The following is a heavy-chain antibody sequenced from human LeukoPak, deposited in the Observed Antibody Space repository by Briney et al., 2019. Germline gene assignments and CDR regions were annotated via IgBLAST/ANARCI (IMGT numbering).Heavy chain of an antibody. CDR1: GGSISSSSYY. Sequence: PSETLSLTCTVSGGSISSSSYYWGWIRQPPGKGLEWIGSIYYSGSTYYNPSLKSRVTISVDTSKNQFSLKLNSVTAADTAVYYCARGPWFDPWGQGTLVTVSS. CDR2: IYYSGST. V-gene: IGHV4-39*01. CDR3: ARGPWFDP. J-gene: IGHJ5*02.